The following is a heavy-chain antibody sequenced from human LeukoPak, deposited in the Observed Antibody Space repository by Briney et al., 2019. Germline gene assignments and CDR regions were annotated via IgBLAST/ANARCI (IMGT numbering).Heavy chain of an antibody. V-gene: IGHV4-59*08. CDR2: IYYSGST. CDR3: ARHDSSGYLDAFDI. CDR1: GGSISSYY. J-gene: IGHJ3*02. Sequence: SETLSLTCTVSGGSISSYYWSWIRQPPGKGLEWIGYIYYSGSTNYNPSLKSRVTISVDTSKNQFSLKLSSVTAADTAVYYCARHDSSGYLDAFDIWGQGIMVTVSS. D-gene: IGHD3-22*01.